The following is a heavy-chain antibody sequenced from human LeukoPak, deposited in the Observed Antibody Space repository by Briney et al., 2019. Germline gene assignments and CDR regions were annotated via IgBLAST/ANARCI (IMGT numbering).Heavy chain of an antibody. CDR3: ARECEYNWKYCWFDP. CDR2: TYYRSKWFN. Sequence: SQTLSLTCAISGDSVSINSAAWNWIRRSPSRGLEWLGRTYYRSKWFNDYAVSVKSRITNNPDTSKNQFFLLLNSVTPEDTSVYYCARECEYNWKYCWFDPWGQGTLVTVSS. CDR1: GDSVSINSAA. J-gene: IGHJ5*02. D-gene: IGHD1-7*01. V-gene: IGHV6-1*01.